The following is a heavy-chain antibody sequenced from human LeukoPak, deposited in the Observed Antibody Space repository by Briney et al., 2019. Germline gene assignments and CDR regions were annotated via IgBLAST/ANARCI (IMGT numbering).Heavy chain of an antibody. CDR3: ARSYNWFDP. CDR1: GDSVSISSDV. J-gene: IGHJ5*02. V-gene: IGHV6-1*01. D-gene: IGHD3-16*01. Sequence: SQTLSLTCAISGDSVSISSDVWNWIRQSPSRGLEWLGRTYYRSKWYNDYAVSVKSRITINPDTSMNQFSLQLNSVTPEDTAVYYCARSYNWFDPGGQGTLVTVSS. CDR2: TYYRSKWYN.